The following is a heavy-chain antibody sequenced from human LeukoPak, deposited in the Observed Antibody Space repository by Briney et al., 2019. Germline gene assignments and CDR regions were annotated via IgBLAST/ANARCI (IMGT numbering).Heavy chain of an antibody. D-gene: IGHD2-2*01. Sequence: GGSLRLSCSASGFTFSRYAMHWVRQAPGKGLEYVSAISSNGGSTYYADTVKGRFTISRDNSKNTLYLQMSSLRAEDTAVYYCARDQGCTSTNCYSLFFHYWGLGTLVTVSS. CDR3: ARDQGCTSTNCYSLFFHY. CDR2: ISSNGGST. V-gene: IGHV3-64D*06. CDR1: GFTFSRYA. J-gene: IGHJ4*02.